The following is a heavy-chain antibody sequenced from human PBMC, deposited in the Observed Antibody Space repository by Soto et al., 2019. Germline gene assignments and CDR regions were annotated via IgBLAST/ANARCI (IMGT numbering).Heavy chain of an antibody. CDR1: GFSFSTSS. Sequence: PGGSLRLSCAASGFSFSTSSMAGVRQPPGKGLEWVSAISPSASDTLYADSVKGRFTISRDNSQNTLFLQMTSLRADDTAVYYCAKGGYTFAYEWGQGALVTVSS. D-gene: IGHD5-18*01. CDR2: ISPSASDT. V-gene: IGHV3-23*01. J-gene: IGHJ4*02. CDR3: AKGGYTFAYE.